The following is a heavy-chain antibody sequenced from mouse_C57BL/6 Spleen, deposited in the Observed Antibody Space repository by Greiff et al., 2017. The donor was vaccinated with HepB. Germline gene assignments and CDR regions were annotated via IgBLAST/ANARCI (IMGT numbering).Heavy chain of an antibody. D-gene: IGHD4-1*01. CDR1: GFTFSSYT. CDR2: ISGGGGNT. J-gene: IGHJ2*01. Sequence: EVQRVESGGGLVKPGGSLKLSCAASGFTFSSYTMSWVRQTPEKRLEWVATISGGGGNTYYPDSVKGRFTISRDNAKNTLYLQMSSLRSEDTALYYCARQLGGYFDYWGQGTTLTVSS. CDR3: ARQLGGYFDY. V-gene: IGHV5-9*01.